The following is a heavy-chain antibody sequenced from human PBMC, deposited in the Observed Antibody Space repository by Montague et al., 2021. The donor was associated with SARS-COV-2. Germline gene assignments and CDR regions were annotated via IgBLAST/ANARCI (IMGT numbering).Heavy chain of an antibody. CDR3: ARTYYDILTGRDYGMDV. CDR2: IDWDDDK. D-gene: IGHD3-9*01. Sequence: PALVKPTQTLTLTCTFSGFSLSTSGMCVSWIRQPPGKALEWLARIDWDDDKYYSTSLKTRLTISKDTSKNQVVLTMTNMDPVDTATYYCARTYYDILTGRDYGMDVWGQGTTVTVFS. CDR1: GFSLSTSGMC. J-gene: IGHJ6*02. V-gene: IGHV2-70*11.